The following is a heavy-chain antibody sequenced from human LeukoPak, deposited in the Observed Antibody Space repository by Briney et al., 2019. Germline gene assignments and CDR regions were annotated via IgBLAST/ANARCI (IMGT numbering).Heavy chain of an antibody. D-gene: IGHD5-18*01. CDR2: ITSSSSYI. CDR3: ARVISSGDSYIGLNWFDP. J-gene: IGHJ5*02. Sequence: PGGSLRLSCAASGFTFSRFTMNWVRQAPGKGLEWVSSITSSSSYIYYADSVKGRFTISRDNAKNSLYLQMNSLRAEDTAVYYCARVISSGDSYIGLNWFDPWGQGTLVTVSS. CDR1: GFTFSRFT. V-gene: IGHV3-21*01.